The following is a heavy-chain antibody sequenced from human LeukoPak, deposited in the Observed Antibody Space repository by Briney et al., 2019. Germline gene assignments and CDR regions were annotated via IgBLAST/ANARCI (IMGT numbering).Heavy chain of an antibody. CDR3: ARIRRGWSQNWDY. V-gene: IGHV3-74*01. Sequence: GGSLRLSCAASGFTFSNYWLHWVRQAPGKGLVWVSRISPDGSSTTYADSVKGRFTISRDNAKNTLYLQMNSLRAEDTAVYYCARIRRGWSQNWDYWGQGTLVTVSS. CDR2: ISPDGSST. J-gene: IGHJ4*02. CDR1: GFTFSNYW. D-gene: IGHD6-19*01.